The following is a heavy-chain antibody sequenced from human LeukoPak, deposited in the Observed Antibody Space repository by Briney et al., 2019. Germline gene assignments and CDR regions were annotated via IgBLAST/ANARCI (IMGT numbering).Heavy chain of an antibody. CDR3: ARASLLWYYDSSGYFWYFDY. CDR2: INHSGST. D-gene: IGHD3-22*01. Sequence: SETLSLTCAVSDGSFSGYYWSWIRQPPGKGLEWIGEINHSGSTNYNPYLKSRVTILVDTSKNQFSLKLSCVTAADTAVYYCARASLLWYYDSSGYFWYFDYWGQGTLVTVSS. J-gene: IGHJ4*02. CDR1: DGSFSGYY. V-gene: IGHV4-34*01.